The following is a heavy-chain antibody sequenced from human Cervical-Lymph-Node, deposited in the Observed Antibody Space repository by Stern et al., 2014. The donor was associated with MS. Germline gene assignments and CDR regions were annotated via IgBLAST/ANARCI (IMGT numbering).Heavy chain of an antibody. CDR3: ARTYVRAFDY. D-gene: IGHD3-16*01. V-gene: IGHV1-18*01. CDR1: GYTFTNYG. J-gene: IGHJ4*02. Sequence: QVQLVQSGSEVKKPGASVKVSCKASGYTFTNYGITWVRQAPGRGLEWMGWISAYNGDTNYAQNFQGRVTMTTDTSMTTAYMELRSLRSDDTAVYYCARTYVRAFDYWGQGSLVTVSS. CDR2: ISAYNGDT.